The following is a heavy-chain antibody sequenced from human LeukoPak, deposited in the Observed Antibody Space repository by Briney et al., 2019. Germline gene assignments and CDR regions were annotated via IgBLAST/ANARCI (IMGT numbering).Heavy chain of an antibody. V-gene: IGHV3-7*01. CDR2: IKQDGNEK. J-gene: IGHJ5*02. Sequence: GGSLRLSCESSGFTFSNYWMSWVRQAPGKGLEWVANIKQDGNEKYYVDSVKGRFTISRDNAKNSLYLQMNSLRAEDTAVYYCAGEGHSRGLESWGQGTLVTVSS. CDR3: AGEGHSRGLES. D-gene: IGHD3-22*01. CDR1: GFTFSNYW.